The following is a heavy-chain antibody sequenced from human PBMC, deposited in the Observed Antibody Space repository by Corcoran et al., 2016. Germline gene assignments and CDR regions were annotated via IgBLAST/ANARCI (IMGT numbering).Heavy chain of an antibody. CDR1: GGSISSSSYY. CDR2: IYYSGST. J-gene: IGHJ5*02. D-gene: IGHD2-15*01. Sequence: QLQLQESGPGLVKPSETLSLTCTVSGGSISSSSYYWGWIRQPPGKGLESIGSIYYSGSTYYNPSLKSRVTISVDTSKNQFSLKLSSVTAADTAVYYCARDRGCSGGSCYPLGDWFDPWGQGTLVTVSS. CDR3: ARDRGCSGGSCYPLGDWFDP. V-gene: IGHV4-39*07.